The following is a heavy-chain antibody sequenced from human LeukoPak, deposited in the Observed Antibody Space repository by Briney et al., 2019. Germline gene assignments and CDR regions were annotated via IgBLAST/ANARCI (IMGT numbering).Heavy chain of an antibody. CDR2: IYHSGST. V-gene: IGHV4-30-2*01. D-gene: IGHD3-10*01. Sequence: PSQTLSLTCAVSGGSISSGGYSWSWIRQPPGKGLEWIGYIYHSGSTYYNPSLKSRVTISVDRSKNQFSLKLSSVTAADTAVYYCARGRFGESDAFDIWGQGAMVTVSS. CDR1: GGSISSGGYS. CDR3: ARGRFGESDAFDI. J-gene: IGHJ3*02.